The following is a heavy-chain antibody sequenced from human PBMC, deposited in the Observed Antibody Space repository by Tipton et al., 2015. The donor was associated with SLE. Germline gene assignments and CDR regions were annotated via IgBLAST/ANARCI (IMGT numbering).Heavy chain of an antibody. Sequence: AVSGFTFSDYYMSWIRQAPGKGLEWISYISSGGTIIYYADSVKGRFIISRDNAKNSLSLQMNSLRAEDTAVYYCVREYQGRFYVNGAFDMWGQGTMVTVSS. V-gene: IGHV3-11*04. CDR3: VREYQGRFYVNGAFDM. CDR2: ISSGGTII. CDR1: GFTFSDYY. J-gene: IGHJ3*02. D-gene: IGHD1-26*01.